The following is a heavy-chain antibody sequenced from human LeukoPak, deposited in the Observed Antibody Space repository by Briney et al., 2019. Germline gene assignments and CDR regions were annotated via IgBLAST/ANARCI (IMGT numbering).Heavy chain of an antibody. CDR1: GFTFSSYE. CDR3: ARALDFDWLLDGDY. Sequence: GGSLRLSCAASGFTFSSYEMNWVRQAPGKGLEWVSYISSSGSTIYYADSVKGRFTISRDNAKNSLYLQMNSLRVEDTAVYYCARALDFDWLLDGDYWGQGTLVTVSS. V-gene: IGHV3-48*03. J-gene: IGHJ4*02. D-gene: IGHD3-9*01. CDR2: ISSSGSTI.